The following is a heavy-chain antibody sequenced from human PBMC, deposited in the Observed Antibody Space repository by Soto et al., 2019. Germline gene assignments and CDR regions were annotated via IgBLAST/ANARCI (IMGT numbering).Heavy chain of an antibody. J-gene: IGHJ3*02. CDR3: ARADGGDSGSWDAFDI. CDR2: INHSGST. Sequence: PSETLSLTCAVYGGSFSGYYWSWIRQPPGKGLEWIGEINHSGSTNYNPSLKSRVTISVDTSKNQFSLKLSSVTAADTAVYYCARADGGDSGSWDAFDIWGQGTMVT. CDR1: GGSFSGYY. D-gene: IGHD1-26*01. V-gene: IGHV4-34*01.